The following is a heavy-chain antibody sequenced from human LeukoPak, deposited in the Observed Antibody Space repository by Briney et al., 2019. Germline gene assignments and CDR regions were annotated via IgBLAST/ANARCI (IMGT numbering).Heavy chain of an antibody. CDR1: GLGISSDW. D-gene: IGHD3-10*01. V-gene: IGHV3-15*01. CDR3: TLIQGWGSGSYYLDY. J-gene: IGHJ4*02. Sequence: KPGGSLRLSCADSGLGISSDWMSWIRQPPGKGPEWVARVKSKNAGETTDYAAPVKGRFTISRDDSKNTLYLQVNSLKIEDTAVYYCTLIQGWGSGSYYLDYWGQGTLVTVSS. CDR2: VKSKNAGETT.